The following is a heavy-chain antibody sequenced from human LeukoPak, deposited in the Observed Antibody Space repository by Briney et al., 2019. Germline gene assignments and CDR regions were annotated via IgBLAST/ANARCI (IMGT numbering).Heavy chain of an antibody. J-gene: IGHJ3*02. D-gene: IGHD6-19*01. CDR3: ARQWQVAFDI. CDR2: ITSSGSTI. CDR1: GFTFSDYY. Sequence: KSGGSLRLSCAASGFTFSDYYMSWIRQAPGKGPEWVSYITSSGSTIYYADSMKGRFTISRDNAKNSLYLQMNSLRAEDTAVYYCARQWQVAFDIWGQGTMVTVSS. V-gene: IGHV3-11*01.